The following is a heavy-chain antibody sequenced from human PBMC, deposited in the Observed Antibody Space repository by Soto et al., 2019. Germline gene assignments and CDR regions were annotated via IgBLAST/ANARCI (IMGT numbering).Heavy chain of an antibody. J-gene: IGHJ6*03. CDR2: IYYSGST. CDR1: GGSISSYY. CDR3: AGSYCSSTSCYGGAYYYYMDV. V-gene: IGHV4-59*08. Sequence: SETLSLTCTVSGGSISSYYWSWIRQPPGKGLEWIGYIYYSGSTNYNPSLKSRVTISVDTSKNQFSLKLSSVTAADTAVYYCAGSYCSSTSCYGGAYYYYMDVWGKGTTVTVSS. D-gene: IGHD2-2*01.